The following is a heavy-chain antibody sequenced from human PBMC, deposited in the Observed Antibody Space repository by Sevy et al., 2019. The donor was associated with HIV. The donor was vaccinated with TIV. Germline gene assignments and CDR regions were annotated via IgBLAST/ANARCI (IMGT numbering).Heavy chain of an antibody. J-gene: IGHJ6*03. CDR2: SYYSGST. D-gene: IGHD6-13*01. Sequence: SETLSLTCAVSGGSINSSTFSWGWIRQSPGKGLEWIGSSYYSGSTYYNPSLKSRVTISVDTSKNQFSLQLYSVTAADTAVYYCARHQGQLLRGYYYYYMDVWGKGTTVTVSS. CDR3: ARHQGQLLRGYYYYYMDV. CDR1: GGSINSSTFS. V-gene: IGHV4-39*01.